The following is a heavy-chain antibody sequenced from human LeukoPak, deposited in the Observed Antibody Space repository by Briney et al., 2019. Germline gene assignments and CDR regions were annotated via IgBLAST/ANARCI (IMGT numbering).Heavy chain of an antibody. CDR3: ARGIAAAYDDAFDI. CDR1: GYTFTGYY. V-gene: IGHV1-2*02. D-gene: IGHD6-13*01. CDR2: INPNSGGT. Sequence: ASVKVSCKASGYTFTGYYMHWVRQAPGQGLEWMGWINPNSGGTNYAQKFQGRVTMTRGTSISTAYMELSRLRSDDTAVYYCARGIAAAYDDAFDIWGQGTMVTVSS. J-gene: IGHJ3*02.